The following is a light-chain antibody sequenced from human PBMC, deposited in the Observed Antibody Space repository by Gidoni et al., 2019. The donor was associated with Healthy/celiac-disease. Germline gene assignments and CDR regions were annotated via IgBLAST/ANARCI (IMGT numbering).Light chain of an antibody. J-gene: IGLJ2*01. CDR3: SSYAGSNNLV. CDR1: ISDVGGYNY. CDR2: EVS. V-gene: IGLV2-8*01. Sequence: QSALTQPASASGSPRQSVTSSCPGTISDVGGYNYVSWYQQHPGKAPKLMIYEVSQRPSWVPDRFSGSNSGHTASLTVSGLQAEDEADYYCSSYAGSNNLVFGGGTKLTVL.